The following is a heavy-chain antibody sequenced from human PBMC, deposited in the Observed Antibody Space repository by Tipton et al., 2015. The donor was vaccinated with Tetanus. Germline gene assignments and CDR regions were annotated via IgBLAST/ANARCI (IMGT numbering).Heavy chain of an antibody. V-gene: IGHV4-39*01. D-gene: IGHD1-26*01. CDR2: IYYSGST. CDR3: ARRQDSGSYFLAAFDI. Sequence: TLSLTCTVSGGSISSSSYYWGWIRQPPGKGLEWIGSIYYSGSTYYNPSLKSRVTISVDTSKNQFSLKLSSVTAADTAVYYCARRQDSGSYFLAAFDIWCQGTMVTVSS. CDR1: GGSISSSSYY. J-gene: IGHJ3*02.